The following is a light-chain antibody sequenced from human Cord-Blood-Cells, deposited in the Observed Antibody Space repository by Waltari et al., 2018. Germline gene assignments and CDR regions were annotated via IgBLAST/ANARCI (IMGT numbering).Light chain of an antibody. J-gene: IGLJ3*02. CDR1: SNNVCNQR. Sequence: QAGLTQPPSVSKGLRQPATLTCTGNSNNVCNQRVAWMQQHQRHPPKLLSYSNKNRPSGISERLSASRSGNTASLTITGLQPEDDADYYCSAWDSSLSAWVFGGGTKLTVL. CDR3: SAWDSSLSAWV. CDR2: SNK. V-gene: IGLV10-54*01.